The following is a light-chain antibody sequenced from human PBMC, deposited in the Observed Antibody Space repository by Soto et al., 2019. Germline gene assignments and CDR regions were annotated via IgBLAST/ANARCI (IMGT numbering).Light chain of an antibody. J-gene: IGLJ7*01. CDR3: CSYAGSSTLV. Sequence: QSVLTQPASVSGSPGQSIIISCTGTRSDVGCYNLVSWYQQHPGKAPKLMIYEGSKRPSGVSNRFSGSKSGNTAFLTISGLQAEDEAYYHCCSYAGSSTLVFGGGTQLTVL. V-gene: IGLV2-23*01. CDR2: EGS. CDR1: RSDVGCYNL.